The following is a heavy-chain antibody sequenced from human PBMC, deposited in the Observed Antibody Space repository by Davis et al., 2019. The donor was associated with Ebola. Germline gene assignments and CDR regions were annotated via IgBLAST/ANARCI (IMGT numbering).Heavy chain of an antibody. J-gene: IGHJ4*02. Sequence: GGSLRLSCAASGFTLSNYWMSWVRQGPGKGLEWVANVNPDGTVKLYVDSVRGRFTISRDNAHNSLYLQMNSLRAEDTAVYYCARGRSAAGTPDSDYWGQGTLVTVSS. CDR1: GFTLSNYW. CDR2: VNPDGTVK. CDR3: ARGRSAAGTPDSDY. V-gene: IGHV3-7*01. D-gene: IGHD6-13*01.